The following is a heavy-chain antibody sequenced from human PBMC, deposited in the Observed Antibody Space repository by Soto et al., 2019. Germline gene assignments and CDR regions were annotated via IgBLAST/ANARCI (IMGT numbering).Heavy chain of an antibody. V-gene: IGHV4-4*02. CDR1: GGSISSSNW. CDR3: ARSYMVRGVANWFDP. CDR2: IYHSGST. D-gene: IGHD3-10*01. Sequence: QVQLQESGPGLVKPSGTLSLTCAVSGGSISSSNWWSWVRQPPGKGLEGIGEIYHSGSTNYNPSLNSRVTISVDKSKNQFSLKLSSVTAADTAVYYCARSYMVRGVANWFDPWGQGTLVTVSS. J-gene: IGHJ5*02.